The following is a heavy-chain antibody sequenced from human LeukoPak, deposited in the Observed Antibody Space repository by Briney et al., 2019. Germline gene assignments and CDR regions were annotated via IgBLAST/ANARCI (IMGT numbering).Heavy chain of an antibody. CDR2: ISSSSSTI. CDR1: GFTFSSYS. V-gene: IGHV3-48*01. CDR3: ARGVTRDCSSTSCYADYYYYYYYMGV. D-gene: IGHD2-2*01. J-gene: IGHJ6*03. Sequence: GGSLRLSCAASGFTFSSYSMNWVRQAPGEGLEWVSYISSSSSTIYYADSVKGRFTISRDNAKNSLYLQMNSLRAEDTAVYYCARGVTRDCSSTSCYADYYYYYYYMGVWGKGTTVTVSS.